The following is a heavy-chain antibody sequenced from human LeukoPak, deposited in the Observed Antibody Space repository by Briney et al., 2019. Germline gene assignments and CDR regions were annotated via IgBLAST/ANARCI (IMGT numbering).Heavy chain of an antibody. Sequence: SETLSLTCTVSGGSISSYYWSWIRQPPGKGLEWIGYIYYSGSTNYNPSLKSRVTISVDTSKNQFSLKLSSVTAADTAVYYCARAFYYDSSVMDVWGKGTTVTVSS. CDR1: GGSISSYY. CDR3: ARAFYYDSSVMDV. D-gene: IGHD3-22*01. CDR2: IYYSGST. V-gene: IGHV4-59*01. J-gene: IGHJ6*04.